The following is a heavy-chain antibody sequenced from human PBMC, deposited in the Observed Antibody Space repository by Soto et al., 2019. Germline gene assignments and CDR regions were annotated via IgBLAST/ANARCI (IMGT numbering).Heavy chain of an antibody. V-gene: IGHV3-21*01. CDR3: ARDPYSAVAGTSFDY. CDR1: GFTFSSYS. CDR2: ITSGSYI. J-gene: IGHJ4*02. Sequence: EVQLVESGGGLVKPGGSLRLSCAASGFTFSSYSMNWVRQAPGKGLEWVSSITSGSYIYYADSVKGRFAISRDNAENSLYLRMNSLRPEDTAVYYCARDPYSAVAGTSFDYWGQGTLVTVSS. D-gene: IGHD6-19*01.